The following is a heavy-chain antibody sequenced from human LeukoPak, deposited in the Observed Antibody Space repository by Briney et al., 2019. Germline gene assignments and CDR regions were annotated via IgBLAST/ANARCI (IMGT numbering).Heavy chain of an antibody. CDR3: AKDGTGYSSGWAKDH. V-gene: IGHV3-23*01. CDR2: ISGSGGTI. Sequence: GGSLRLSCAASGFTFSSYAMSWVRQAPGKGLEWVSAISGSGGTIYYADSMKGRFTISRDNSKNTLYLQMNSLRAEDTAVYYCAKDGTGYSSGWAKDHWGQGTLVTVSS. J-gene: IGHJ4*02. CDR1: GFTFSSYA. D-gene: IGHD6-19*01.